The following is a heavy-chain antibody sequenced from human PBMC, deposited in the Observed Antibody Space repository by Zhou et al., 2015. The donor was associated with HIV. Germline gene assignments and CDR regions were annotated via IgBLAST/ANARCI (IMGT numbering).Heavy chain of an antibody. D-gene: IGHD3-3*01. Sequence: SSYAISWVRQAPGQGLEWMGGIIPIFGTANYAQKFQGRVTITADESTSTAYMELSSLRSEDTAVYYCATGVVTTPSYYYYGMDVWGRRDHGHRLL. CDR3: ATGVVTTPSYYYYGMDV. V-gene: IGHV1-69*01. CDR1: SSYA. J-gene: IGHJ6*02. CDR2: IIPIFGTA.